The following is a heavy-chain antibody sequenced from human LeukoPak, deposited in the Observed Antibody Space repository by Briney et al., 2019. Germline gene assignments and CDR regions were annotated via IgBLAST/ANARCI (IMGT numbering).Heavy chain of an antibody. CDR3: AREILDGSAPPDY. CDR1: GFTFSSYS. D-gene: IGHD3-10*01. CDR2: ISSSSSTI. V-gene: IGHV3-48*04. J-gene: IGHJ4*02. Sequence: PGGSLRLSCAASGFTFSSYSMNWVRQAPGKGLEWVSYISSSSSTIYYADSVKGRFTISRDNAKNSLYLQMNSLRAEDTAVYYCAREILDGSAPPDYWGQGTLVTVSS.